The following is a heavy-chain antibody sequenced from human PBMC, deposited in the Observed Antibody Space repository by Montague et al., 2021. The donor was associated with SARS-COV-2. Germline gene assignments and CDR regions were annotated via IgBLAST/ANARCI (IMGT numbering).Heavy chain of an antibody. D-gene: IGHD6-13*01. V-gene: IGHV6-1*01. CDR3: ARDAHIGSTWLFSGYGVDV. Sequence: CAISGDSVSSNNVAWNWIRQSPSRGLEWLGRTNYRSKWHYDYAVSVKSRILIIPNTSENQFSLQLNSVTPEDTAVYYCARDAHIGSTWLFSGYGVDVWGQGTTVTVSS. CDR2: TNYRSKWHY. J-gene: IGHJ6*02. CDR1: GDSVSSNNVA.